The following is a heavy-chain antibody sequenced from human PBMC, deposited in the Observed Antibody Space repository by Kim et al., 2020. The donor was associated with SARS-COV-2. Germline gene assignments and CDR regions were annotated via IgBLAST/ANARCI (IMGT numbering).Heavy chain of an antibody. CDR3: TSVPGTTLAFCDAFDI. D-gene: IGHD1-1*01. CDR2: IRSKANSYAT. CDR1: GFTFSSST. V-gene: IGHV3-73*01. Sequence: GSLRLSCAASGFTFSSSTMHWVRQASGQGLEWVGRIRSKANSYATVYAASVKGRFTISRDDSKSTAYLQMNSLKTEDTAVYYCTSVPGTTLAFCDAFDIWGQGTMVTVSS. J-gene: IGHJ3*02.